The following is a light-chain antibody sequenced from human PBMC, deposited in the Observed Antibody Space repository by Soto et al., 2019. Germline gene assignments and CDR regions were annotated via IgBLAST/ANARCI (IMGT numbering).Light chain of an antibody. CDR2: AAS. J-gene: IGKJ1*01. V-gene: IGKV1-9*01. CDR3: QQLSIYPRT. CDR1: QDINSY. Sequence: DIRLTQSPSFLSASVGDRVTITCRASQDINSYLAWYQQKPGRAPKLLIYAASTLHSAVPSRFSGAGSGTEFTLTISSLQPEDVAIYYCQQLSIYPRTFGQGTKVEF.